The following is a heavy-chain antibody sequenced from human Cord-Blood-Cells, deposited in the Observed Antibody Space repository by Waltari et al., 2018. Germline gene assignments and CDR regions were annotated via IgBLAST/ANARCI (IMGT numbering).Heavy chain of an antibody. V-gene: IGHV4-30-2*01. J-gene: IGHJ5*02. D-gene: IGHD3-10*01. CDR2: IYHSGIT. CDR3: ARRITMVQGVINWFDP. Sequence: QLQLQESGSGLVKPSQTLSLTCAVSGGSISSGGYSWSWIRQPPGKGLEWIGYIYHSGITYYNPALKSRVTISVDRSKNQFSLKLSSVTAADTAVYYCARRITMVQGVINWFDPWGQGTLVTVSS. CDR1: GGSISSGGYS.